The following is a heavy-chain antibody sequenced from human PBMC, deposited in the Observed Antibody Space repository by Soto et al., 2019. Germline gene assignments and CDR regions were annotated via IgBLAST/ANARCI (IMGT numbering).Heavy chain of an antibody. J-gene: IGHJ3*02. Sequence: EVQLLESGGGLVQPGGSLRLSCAASGFTFSSYAMSWVRQAPGKGLEWVSAISGSGGSTYYADSVKGRFTISRDNSKNTLYLQMNSLRAEDKAVYYCEKDPGRGGAFDIWGQGTMVTVSS. D-gene: IGHD3-10*01. CDR3: EKDPGRGGAFDI. CDR1: GFTFSSYA. CDR2: ISGSGGST. V-gene: IGHV3-23*01.